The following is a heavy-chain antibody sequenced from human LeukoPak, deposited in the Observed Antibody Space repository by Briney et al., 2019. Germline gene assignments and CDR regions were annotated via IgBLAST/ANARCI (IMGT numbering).Heavy chain of an antibody. CDR3: VRIDMGAASRDAFDI. J-gene: IGHJ3*02. V-gene: IGHV3-72*01. D-gene: IGHD1-26*01. Sequence: GGSLRLSCAASGFILSDHYIDWVRQAPGKGLEWVGRGRDKARSYTTDYAASVKGRFTISRDDSKSSVYLQMNSLKTEETAMYYCVRIDMGAASRDAFDIWGQGTMVTVSS. CDR2: GRDKARSYTT. CDR1: GFILSDHY.